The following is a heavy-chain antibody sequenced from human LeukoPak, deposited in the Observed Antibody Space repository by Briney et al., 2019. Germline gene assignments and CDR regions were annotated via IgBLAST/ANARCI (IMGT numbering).Heavy chain of an antibody. CDR2: ISSSGSTI. J-gene: IGHJ4*02. Sequence: PGGSLRLSCAASGFTFSSYEMNWVRQAPGKGLEWVSSISSSGSTIYYADSVKGRFTISRDNSKNTLYLQMNSLRAEDTAVYYCAKLTRSGDFDYWGQGTLVTVSS. CDR1: GFTFSSYE. D-gene: IGHD6-19*01. V-gene: IGHV3-48*03. CDR3: AKLTRSGDFDY.